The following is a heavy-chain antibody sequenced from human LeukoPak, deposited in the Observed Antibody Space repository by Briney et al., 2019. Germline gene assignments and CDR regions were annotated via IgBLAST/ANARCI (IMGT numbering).Heavy chain of an antibody. V-gene: IGHV4-39*01. CDR3: ARRLQWLLPPDY. J-gene: IGHJ4*02. CDR1: GGSISSSSYY. D-gene: IGHD6-19*01. CDR2: IYHSGNT. Sequence: KSSEPLSLTCTVSGGSISSSSYYWGWIRQPPGKGLEWNGSIYHSGNTYYNPSLKSRVTISVDTSKNQFSLKVNSVTAADTAVYYCARRLQWLLPPDYWGQGTLVTVSS.